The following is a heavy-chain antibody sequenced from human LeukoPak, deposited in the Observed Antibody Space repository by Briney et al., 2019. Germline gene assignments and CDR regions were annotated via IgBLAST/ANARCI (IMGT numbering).Heavy chain of an antibody. CDR1: GYQFTTYW. V-gene: IGHV5-51*01. CDR2: IYPGDSDT. CDR3: ARQFTIFGENDY. Sequence: GESLKISCKTSGYQFTTYWIGWVRQMPGKGLEWMGIIYPGDSDTRYSPSFQGQVTISADKSISTAYLQWSSLKASDTAMYYCARQFTIFGENDYWGQGTLVTVSS. D-gene: IGHD3-3*01. J-gene: IGHJ4*02.